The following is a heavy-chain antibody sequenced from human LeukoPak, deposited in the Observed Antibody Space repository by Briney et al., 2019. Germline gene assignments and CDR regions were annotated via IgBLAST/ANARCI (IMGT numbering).Heavy chain of an antibody. Sequence: PGGSLRLSCAASGFTFSSYAMSWVRQAPGKGLEWVSAISGSGGSTYYADSVKGRFTISRDNSKNTLYLQMNSLRAEDTAVYYCAKELGYCSSTSCYGGDYYYGVDVWGQGTTVTVSS. CDR1: GFTFSSYA. D-gene: IGHD2-2*01. CDR2: ISGSGGST. J-gene: IGHJ6*02. CDR3: AKELGYCSSTSCYGGDYYYGVDV. V-gene: IGHV3-23*01.